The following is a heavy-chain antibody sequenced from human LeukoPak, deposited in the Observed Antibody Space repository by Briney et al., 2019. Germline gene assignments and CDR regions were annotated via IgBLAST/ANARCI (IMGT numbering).Heavy chain of an antibody. V-gene: IGHV3-48*01. CDR1: GFTFSSYE. Sequence: GGSLRLSCAASGFTFSSYEMNWVRQAPGKGLEWVSYISSSSSTIYYADSVKGRFTISRDNAKNSLYLQMNSLRAEDTAVYYCARVTFTYYYDSSGYYPDAFDIWGQGTMVTVSS. CDR3: ARVTFTYYYDSSGYYPDAFDI. J-gene: IGHJ3*02. D-gene: IGHD3-22*01. CDR2: ISSSSSTI.